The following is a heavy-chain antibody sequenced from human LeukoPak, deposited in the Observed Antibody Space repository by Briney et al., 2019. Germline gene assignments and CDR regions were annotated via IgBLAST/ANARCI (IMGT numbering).Heavy chain of an antibody. Sequence: GESLKISCKGSGYSFTKYGIAGVRQMPGKGLEWMGIIYPDDSDTRYSPSFQGQVTISVDNSISTAYVQWSSLKASDTAMYYCARYWDSGTYCDYWGQGTQVTVSS. CDR3: ARYWDSGTYCDY. D-gene: IGHD1-26*01. CDR2: IYPDDSDT. J-gene: IGHJ4*02. CDR1: GYSFTKYG. V-gene: IGHV5-51*01.